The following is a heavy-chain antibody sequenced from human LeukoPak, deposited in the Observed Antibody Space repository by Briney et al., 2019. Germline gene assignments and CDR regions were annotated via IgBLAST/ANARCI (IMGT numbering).Heavy chain of an antibody. D-gene: IGHD2-2*01. V-gene: IGHV1-24*01. CDR2: FDPEDGET. CDR1: GYTLTELS. J-gene: IGHJ3*02. Sequence: GASVKVSCKVSGYTLTELSMHWVRQAPGKGPEWMGGFDPEDGETIYAQKFQGRVTMTEDTSTDTAYMELSSLRSEDTAVYYCASFSDIVVVPAAPGFAFDIWGQGTMVTVSS. CDR3: ASFSDIVVVPAAPGFAFDI.